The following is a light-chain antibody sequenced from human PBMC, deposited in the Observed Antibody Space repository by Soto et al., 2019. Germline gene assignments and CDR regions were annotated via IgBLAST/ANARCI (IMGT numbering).Light chain of an antibody. V-gene: IGKV3-20*01. Sequence: EIVLTQSPGTLSLSPGETATLSCRASQSVSSNYFAWYQQKPGQAPRLLIYGASYRATGIPDRFSGSGSGTDFNLTIIRLEPEDFAVYYCQQYGNSRYTFGQGTKLEIK. J-gene: IGKJ2*01. CDR3: QQYGNSRYT. CDR1: QSVSSNY. CDR2: GAS.